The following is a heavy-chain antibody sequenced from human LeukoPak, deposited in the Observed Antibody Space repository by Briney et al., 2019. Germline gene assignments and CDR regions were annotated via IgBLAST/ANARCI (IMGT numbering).Heavy chain of an antibody. CDR2: INHSGST. CDR3: ARGGLGYCSSTSCYRRVYGMDV. V-gene: IGHV4-34*01. D-gene: IGHD2-2*02. Sequence: SETLSLTCAVYGGSFSGYYWSWIRQRPGKGLEWIGEINHSGSTNYNPSLKGRVTISVDTSKNQFSLKLSSVTAADTAVYYCARGGLGYCSSTSCYRRVYGMDVWGQGTTVTVSS. J-gene: IGHJ6*02. CDR1: GGSFSGYY.